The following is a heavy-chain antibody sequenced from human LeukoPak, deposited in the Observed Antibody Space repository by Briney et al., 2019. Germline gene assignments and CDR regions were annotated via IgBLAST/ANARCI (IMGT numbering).Heavy chain of an antibody. CDR1: GGSISGYY. CDR3: ARLVGAHDY. J-gene: IGHJ4*02. V-gene: IGHV4-59*08. CDR2: IYYSGST. Sequence: SETLSLTCTVSGGSISGYYWSWIRQPPGKGLEWIGYIYYSGSTNYNPSLKSRVTISVDTSKNQFSLKLSSVTAADTAVYYCARLVGAHDYWGQGTLVTVSS. D-gene: IGHD1-26*01.